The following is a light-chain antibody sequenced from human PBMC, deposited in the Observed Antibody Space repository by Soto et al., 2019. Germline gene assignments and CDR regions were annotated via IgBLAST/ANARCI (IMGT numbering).Light chain of an antibody. CDR1: SSDVGGYNY. Sequence: QSVLTQPPSASGSPGQSVTISCTGTSSDVGGYNYVSWYQQHPGKAPKLMIYEVSKRPSGVPDRFSGSKSGNTASRTVSGLQAEDEADYYGSSYAGSNNFYVFGTGTKLTVL. J-gene: IGLJ1*01. CDR3: SSYAGSNNFYV. V-gene: IGLV2-8*01. CDR2: EVS.